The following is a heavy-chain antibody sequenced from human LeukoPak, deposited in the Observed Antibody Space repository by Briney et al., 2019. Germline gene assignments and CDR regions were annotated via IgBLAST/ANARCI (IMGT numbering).Heavy chain of an antibody. CDR1: GGSISSSSYY. D-gene: IGHD6-13*01. V-gene: IGHV4-39*01. J-gene: IGHJ5*02. CDR2: IYYSGST. CDR3: ARHSFMVSWQQLTHNWFDP. Sequence: PSETLSLTCTVSGGSISSSSYYWGWIRQPPGKGLEWIGSIYYSGSTYYNPSLKSRVTISVDTSKNQFSLKLSSVTAAHTAVYYCARHSFMVSWQQLTHNWFDPWGQGALVTVSS.